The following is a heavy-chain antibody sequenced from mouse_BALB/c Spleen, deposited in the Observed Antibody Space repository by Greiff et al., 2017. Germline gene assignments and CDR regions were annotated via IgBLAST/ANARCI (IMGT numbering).Heavy chain of an antibody. Sequence: EVQLQESGPGLVKPSQSLSLTCTVTGYSITSDYAWNWIRQFPGNKLEWMGYISYSGSTSYNPSLKSRISITRDTSKNQFFLQLNSVTTEDTATYYCARGGLTSYWYFDVWGAGTTVTVSS. CDR3: ARGGLTSYWYFDV. CDR2: ISYSGST. CDR1: GYSITSDYA. V-gene: IGHV3-2*02. D-gene: IGHD1-3*01. J-gene: IGHJ1*01.